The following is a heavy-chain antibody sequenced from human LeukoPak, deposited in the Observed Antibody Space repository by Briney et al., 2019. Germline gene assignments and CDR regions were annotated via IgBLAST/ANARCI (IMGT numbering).Heavy chain of an antibody. Sequence: SETLSLTCTVSGGSISSSSYYWGWIRQPPGKGLEWIGSIYYSGSTYYNPSLKSRVTISVNTSKNQFSLKLSSVTAADTAVYYCARSRGWLQSHPLGYWGQGTLVTVSS. V-gene: IGHV4-39*07. CDR3: ARSRGWLQSHPLGY. CDR1: GGSISSSSYY. CDR2: IYYSGST. D-gene: IGHD5-24*01. J-gene: IGHJ4*02.